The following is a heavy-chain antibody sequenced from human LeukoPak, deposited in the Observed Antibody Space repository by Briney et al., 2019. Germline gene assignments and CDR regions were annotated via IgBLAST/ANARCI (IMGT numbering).Heavy chain of an antibody. V-gene: IGHV4-34*01. CDR3: ARGPYYYGSGSNMDYYYMDV. D-gene: IGHD3-10*01. CDR1: GGSFIGYY. CDR2: INHSGST. J-gene: IGHJ6*03. Sequence: PSETLSLTCAVYGGSFIGYYWSWIRQPPGKGLEWIGEINHSGSTNYNPSLKSRVTISVDTSKNQFSLKLSSVTAADTAVYYCARGPYYYGSGSNMDYYYMDVWGKGTTVTVSS.